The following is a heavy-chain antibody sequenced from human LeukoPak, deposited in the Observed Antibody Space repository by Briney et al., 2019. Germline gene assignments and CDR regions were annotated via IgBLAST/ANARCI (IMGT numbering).Heavy chain of an antibody. CDR2: IKQDGSVK. CDR3: ARAMGTSYGFWSGSYTVSYYYYMDV. J-gene: IGHJ6*03. V-gene: IGHV3-7*01. D-gene: IGHD3-3*01. Sequence: GGSLRLSCAPFGFTFSSHSMSWVRQAPGKGLERVASIKQDGSVKHYVDSVKGRFSISRDNTKNSLYLQMSSLRAEDTAVYYCARAMGTSYGFWSGSYTVSYYYYMDVWGKGTTVAVS. CDR1: GFTFSSHS.